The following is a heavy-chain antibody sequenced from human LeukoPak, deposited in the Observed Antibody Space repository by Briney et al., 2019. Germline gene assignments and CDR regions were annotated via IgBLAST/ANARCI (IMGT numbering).Heavy chain of an antibody. V-gene: IGHV3-30*02. Sequence: GGSLRLSCAASGFTFSSYGMHWVRQAPGKGLEWVAFIRYDGSNKYYADSVKGRFTISRDNSKNTLYLRMNSLRAEDTAVYYCASSGSYDYFDYWGQGTLVTVSS. CDR2: IRYDGSNK. CDR1: GFTFSSYG. CDR3: ASSGSYDYFDY. J-gene: IGHJ4*02. D-gene: IGHD1-26*01.